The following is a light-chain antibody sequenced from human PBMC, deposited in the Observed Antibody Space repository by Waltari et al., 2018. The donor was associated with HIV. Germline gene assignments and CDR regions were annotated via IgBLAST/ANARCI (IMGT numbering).Light chain of an antibody. CDR2: GAS. Sequence: EIVMTQSPATLSVSPGERATLSCRDSQRVNSNLAWYQQKPCQAPRLLISGASTRATGIPARFSGSGSVTVFTLTISSLQSEDFAVYFCQQYNTWPPLTFGQGTRLEIK. CDR1: QRVNSN. CDR3: QQYNTWPPLT. V-gene: IGKV3-15*01. J-gene: IGKJ5*01.